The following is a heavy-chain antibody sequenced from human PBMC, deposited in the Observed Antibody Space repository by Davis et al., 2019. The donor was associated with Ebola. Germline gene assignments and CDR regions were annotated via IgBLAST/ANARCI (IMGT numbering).Heavy chain of an antibody. Sequence: PGGSLRLSCTVSGYSISSGYYWGWIRQPPGKGLEWIGSIYHSGSTYYNPSLKSRVTISVDTSKNQFSLKLSSVTAADTAVYYCARVGAAAGTEWFDPWGQGTLVTVSS. D-gene: IGHD6-13*01. J-gene: IGHJ5*02. CDR3: ARVGAAAGTEWFDP. V-gene: IGHV4-38-2*02. CDR2: IYHSGST. CDR1: GYSISSGYY.